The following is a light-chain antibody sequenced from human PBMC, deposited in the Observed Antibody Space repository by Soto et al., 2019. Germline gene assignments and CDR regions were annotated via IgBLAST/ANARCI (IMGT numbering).Light chain of an antibody. V-gene: IGLV2-23*01. J-gene: IGLJ2*01. CDR2: EDN. CDR1: SSDVGSYNL. CDR3: CAFVRSNALL. Sequence: QSVLTQPASVSGSPGQSITIYCTGTSSDVGSYNLVSWYQHHPGKAPKFIIYEDNKRPSGVSNRFSGSKSGNTASLTISGLQAEDEADYYCCAFVRSNALLFGGGTKLTVL.